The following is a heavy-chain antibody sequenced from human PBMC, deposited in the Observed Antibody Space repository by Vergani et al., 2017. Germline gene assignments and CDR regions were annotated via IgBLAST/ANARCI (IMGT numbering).Heavy chain of an antibody. Sequence: EVQLLGPGGGLVQPGGPLRVSGSALGFTFSSDAMSGVRQAPGKGLEWVSGINRCSTKYYAYSVKGRFTISRDNSKNTVFLQMNRLRDEDTAVYYCAEEGRSGITPFVADWGQGTLVTVSS. D-gene: IGHD1-14*01. J-gene: IGHJ4*02. CDR2: INRCSTK. V-gene: IGHV3-23*01. CDR3: AEEGRSGITPFVAD. CDR1: GFTFSSDA.